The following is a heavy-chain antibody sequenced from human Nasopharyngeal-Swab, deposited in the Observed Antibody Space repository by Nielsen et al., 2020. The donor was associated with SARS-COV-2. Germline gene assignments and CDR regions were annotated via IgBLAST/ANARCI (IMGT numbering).Heavy chain of an antibody. Sequence: GESLKISCAASELTFSNYAMHWVRQAPGKGLEWVAVISNDGSNKYYADSVKGRFTISRDNSKNTLYLQMNGLTAADTAVYYCARGPYSRSSLWVHWGQGTLVTVSS. CDR3: ARGPYSRSSLWVH. CDR1: ELTFSNYA. D-gene: IGHD6-6*01. V-gene: IGHV3-30*04. CDR2: ISNDGSNK. J-gene: IGHJ4*02.